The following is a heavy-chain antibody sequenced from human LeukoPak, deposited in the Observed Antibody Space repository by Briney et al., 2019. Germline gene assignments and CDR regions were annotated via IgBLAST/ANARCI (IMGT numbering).Heavy chain of an antibody. J-gene: IGHJ4*02. Sequence: SETLSLTCAVSGGCITSGAYAWSWIRQPPGKGLEWIGYIYRSGSTSYKPSLKSRLSITIDKSKNQFSLNLRSVTAADTAFYYCARGGGFYGSGTTHFDYWGQGTLATVSS. CDR2: IYRSGST. V-gene: IGHV4-30-2*01. CDR3: ARGGGFYGSGTTHFDY. CDR1: GGCITSGAYA. D-gene: IGHD3-10*01.